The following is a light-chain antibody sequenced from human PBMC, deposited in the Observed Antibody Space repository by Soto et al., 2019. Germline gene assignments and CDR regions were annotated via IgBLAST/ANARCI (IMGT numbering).Light chain of an antibody. V-gene: IGKV1-5*03. J-gene: IGKJ5*01. CDR2: KAS. Sequence: DIQMTQSPSTLSGSVGDRVTITCRASQTISSWLAWYQQKPGKAPKLLIYKASTLKSGVPSRFSGSGSGTDFTLSISSLQPEDFATYYCQQSYRFPRTFGQGTRLEIK. CDR1: QTISSW. CDR3: QQSYRFPRT.